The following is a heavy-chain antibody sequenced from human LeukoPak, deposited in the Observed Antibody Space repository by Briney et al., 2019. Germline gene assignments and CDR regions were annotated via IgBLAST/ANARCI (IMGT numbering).Heavy chain of an antibody. CDR1: GGSFSSYY. V-gene: IGHV4-59*01. CDR2: IYYSGST. D-gene: IGHD2-2*01. J-gene: IGHJ6*03. CDR3: ASSSTRHYYYYYMDV. Sequence: SETLSLTCTVSGGSFSSYYWSWIRQPPGKGLEWIGYIYYSGSTNYNPSLKSRVTISVDTSKNQFSLKLSSVTAADTAVYYCASSSTRHYYYYYMDVWGKGTTVTVSS.